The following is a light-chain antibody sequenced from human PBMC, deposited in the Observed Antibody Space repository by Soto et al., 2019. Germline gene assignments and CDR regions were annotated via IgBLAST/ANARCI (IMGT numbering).Light chain of an antibody. CDR3: QQSYSTPRT. V-gene: IGKV1-5*01. CDR1: QSISRW. Sequence: DIQMTQSPSTLSASAGDRVTITCRASQSISRWLAWYQKKPGKAPKLLIYDASTLARGVPSRLRGSGYGTDLTITISSMKTEDFETYYCQQSYSTPRTFGHGTKVDI. J-gene: IGKJ1*01. CDR2: DAS.